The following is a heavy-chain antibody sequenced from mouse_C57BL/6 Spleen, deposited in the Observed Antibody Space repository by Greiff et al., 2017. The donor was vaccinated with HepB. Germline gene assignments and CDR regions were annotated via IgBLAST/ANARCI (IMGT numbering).Heavy chain of an antibody. CDR1: GYSITSGYD. Sequence: EVKLVESGPGMVKPSQSLSLTCTVTGYSITSGYDWHWIRHFPGNKLEWMGYISYSGSTNYNPSLKSRISITHDTSKNHFFLKLNSVTTEDTATYYCARGGDYLWFAYWGQGTLVTVSA. V-gene: IGHV3-1*01. J-gene: IGHJ3*01. D-gene: IGHD2-4*01. CDR3: ARGGDYLWFAY. CDR2: ISYSGST.